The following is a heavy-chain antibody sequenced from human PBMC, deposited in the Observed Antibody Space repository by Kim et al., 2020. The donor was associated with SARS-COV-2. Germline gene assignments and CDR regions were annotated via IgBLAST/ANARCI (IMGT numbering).Heavy chain of an antibody. Sequence: SNPSLKSRVTMSVDTSKNQFSLKLSSVTAADTAVYYCARHCGGDCYGMDVWGQGTTVTVSS. CDR3: ARHCGGDCYGMDV. D-gene: IGHD2-21*01. V-gene: IGHV4-4*07. J-gene: IGHJ6*02.